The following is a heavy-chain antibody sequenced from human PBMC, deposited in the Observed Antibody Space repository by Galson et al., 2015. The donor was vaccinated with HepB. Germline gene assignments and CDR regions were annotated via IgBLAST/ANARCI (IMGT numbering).Heavy chain of an antibody. CDR2: ISGSGGST. CDR1: GFTFSSYA. V-gene: IGHV3-23*01. D-gene: IGHD4-17*01. CDR3: ASAELPGDYTIDY. J-gene: IGHJ4*02. Sequence: SLRLSCAASGFTFSSYAMSWVRQAPGKGLEWVSAISGSGGSTYYADSVKGRFTISRDNSKNALYLQMNSLRPEDTAVYYCASAELPGDYTIDYWGQGTLVTVSS.